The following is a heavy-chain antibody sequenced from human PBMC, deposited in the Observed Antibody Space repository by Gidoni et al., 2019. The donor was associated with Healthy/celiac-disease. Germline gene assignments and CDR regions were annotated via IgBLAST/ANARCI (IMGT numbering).Heavy chain of an antibody. Sequence: QLQLQESGPGLVKPSETLSLTCTVSGGSISSSSYYWGWIRQPPGKGLEWIGSIYYSGSTYYNPSLKSRVTISVDTSKNQFSLKLSSVTAADTAVYYCATWFGEHYYYMDVWGKGTTVTVSS. D-gene: IGHD3-10*01. CDR2: IYYSGST. CDR1: GGSISSSSYY. J-gene: IGHJ6*03. CDR3: ATWFGEHYYYMDV. V-gene: IGHV4-39*01.